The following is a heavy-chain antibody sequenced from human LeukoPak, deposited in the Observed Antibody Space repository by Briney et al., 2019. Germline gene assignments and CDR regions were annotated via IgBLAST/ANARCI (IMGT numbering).Heavy chain of an antibody. CDR2: LNLNSGDT. Sequence: GASVKVSCKASGGTFSSYAISWVRQAPGQGLEWMGWLNLNSGDTGYAQKFQGRVTMTRNNSIRTAYMELSSLRSDDTAVYYCARGLYRLRWFDYWGQGTLVTVSS. D-gene: IGHD2-21*01. CDR1: GGTFSSYA. CDR3: ARGLYRLRWFDY. J-gene: IGHJ4*02. V-gene: IGHV1-8*02.